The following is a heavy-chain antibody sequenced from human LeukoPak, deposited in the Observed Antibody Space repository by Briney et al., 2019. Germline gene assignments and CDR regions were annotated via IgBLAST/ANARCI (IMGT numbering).Heavy chain of an antibody. CDR3: AREIGQLGGAFDI. V-gene: IGHV3-23*01. Sequence: PGGSLRLSCAASGFTFSSYAMSWVRQAPGKGLEWVSAISGSGGSTYYADSVKDRFTISRDNPKNTLNLQMNSLRAEDTAVYYCAREIGQLGGAFDIWGQGTVVTVSS. J-gene: IGHJ3*02. CDR1: GFTFSSYA. D-gene: IGHD7-27*01. CDR2: ISGSGGST.